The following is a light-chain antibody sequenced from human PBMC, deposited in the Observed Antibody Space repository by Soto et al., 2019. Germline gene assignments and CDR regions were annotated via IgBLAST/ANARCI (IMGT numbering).Light chain of an antibody. Sequence: EIVLTQSPATLSLSPGERATLSCRASQSVSSYLAWYQQKPGQAPRLLMYDASNRATGIPARFSGSGSGTDFTLTISSLEPEDFAVYYCQQRSTTWTFGQGTKVEIK. J-gene: IGKJ1*01. V-gene: IGKV3-11*01. CDR1: QSVSSY. CDR2: DAS. CDR3: QQRSTTWT.